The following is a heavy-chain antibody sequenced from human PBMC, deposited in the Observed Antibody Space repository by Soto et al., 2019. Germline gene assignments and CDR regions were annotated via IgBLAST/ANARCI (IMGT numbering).Heavy chain of an antibody. CDR1: GFSFRDYY. D-gene: IGHD3-22*01. CDR3: ARDRLPMVVVVMGWFDP. V-gene: IGHV3-11*01. Sequence: QVQLVESGGALVKPGGSLRLSCAASGFSFRDYYMSWIRQAPGKGLEWMSYISGSGNTIYYADSVKGRFIISRDNAKNSLFLQMNSLRADDTAVYYCARDRLPMVVVVMGWFDPWGQGTLVTV. CDR2: ISGSGNTI. J-gene: IGHJ5*02.